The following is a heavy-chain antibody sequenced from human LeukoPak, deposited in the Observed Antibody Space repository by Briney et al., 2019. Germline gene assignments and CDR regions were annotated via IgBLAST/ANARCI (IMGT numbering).Heavy chain of an antibody. V-gene: IGHV1-2*02. CDR2: INPNSGST. CDR3: AKARGLYCSSTSCYDCDV. D-gene: IGHD2-2*01. J-gene: IGHJ6*04. Sequence: ASVKVSFKASGYTFTAYYIHWVRQAPGQGLEWMGWINPNSGSTNYAQKFQGRVTLTRDTSITTAYMELSRLRSDDAAVYYCAKARGLYCSSTSCYDCDVWGKGTTVTVSS. CDR1: GYTFTAYY.